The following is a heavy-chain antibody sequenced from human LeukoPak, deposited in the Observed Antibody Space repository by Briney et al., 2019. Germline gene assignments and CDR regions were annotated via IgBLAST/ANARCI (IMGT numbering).Heavy chain of an antibody. V-gene: IGHV4-38-2*02. CDR2: IYHSGNT. J-gene: IGHJ4*02. D-gene: IGHD2-15*01. Sequence: SETLSLTCTVSGYSISNAYYWGWIRQPPGRGPEWIASIYHSGNTFYNPSLKSRVTISVDTSKNQFSLKLSSVTAADTAMYYCARSTVVVAGGTLRIDCFDYWGQGALVTVSS. CDR3: ARSTVVVAGGTLRIDCFDY. CDR1: GYSISNAYY.